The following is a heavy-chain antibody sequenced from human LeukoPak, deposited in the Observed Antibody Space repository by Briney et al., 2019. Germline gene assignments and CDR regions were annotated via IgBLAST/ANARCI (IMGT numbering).Heavy chain of an antibody. J-gene: IGHJ4*02. CDR3: ARAAYDNSGYLTL. V-gene: IGHV3-7*01. CDR2: IKEDGTET. CDR1: GFMFSSNW. Sequence: GGSLRLSCAASGFMFSSNWMNWVRLAPGKGLEWVANIKEDGTETYYVDSVKGRFTISRDSSKNTLYLQMNSLRAEDTAVYYCARAAYDNSGYLTLWGQGTLVTVSS. D-gene: IGHD3-22*01.